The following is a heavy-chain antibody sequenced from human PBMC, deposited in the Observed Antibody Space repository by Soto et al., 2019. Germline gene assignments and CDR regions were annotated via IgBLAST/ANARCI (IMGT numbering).Heavy chain of an antibody. CDR3: AKDLFFSSWPTNLYGMDV. J-gene: IGHJ6*02. CDR2: ISYEGNNK. Sequence: LRLSCEASGFSFSTSGMHWVRQAPGKGLEWVAVISYEGNNKYNADSVKGRFTISRDNSKNTLYLQMNSLRAEDTAVYYCAKDLFFSSWPTNLYGMDVWGQGTTVTVSS. CDR1: GFSFSTSG. V-gene: IGHV3-30*18. D-gene: IGHD6-13*01.